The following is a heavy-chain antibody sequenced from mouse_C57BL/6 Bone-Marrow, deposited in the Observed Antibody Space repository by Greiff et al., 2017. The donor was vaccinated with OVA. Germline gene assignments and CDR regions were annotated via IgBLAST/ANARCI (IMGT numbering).Heavy chain of an antibody. V-gene: IGHV1-42*01. CDR2: INPSTGGT. CDR3: ARGNGNYWYFDV. D-gene: IGHD2-1*01. Sequence: EVKLVESGPELVKPGASVKISCKASGYSFTGYYMNWVKQSPEKSLEWIGEINPSTGGTTYNQKFKAKATLTVDKSSSTAYMQLKSLTSEDSAVYYCARGNGNYWYFDVWGTGTTVTVSS. CDR1: GYSFTGYY. J-gene: IGHJ1*03.